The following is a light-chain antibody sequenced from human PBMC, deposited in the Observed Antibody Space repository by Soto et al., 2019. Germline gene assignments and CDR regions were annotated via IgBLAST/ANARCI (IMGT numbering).Light chain of an antibody. J-gene: IGKJ4*01. Sequence: EIVLTQSPATLSLSPGERGTLSFRSSQSVSSYLAWYQQKPGQAPRLLIYDASNRATGIPARFSGSGSGTDFTLTISSLEPEDFAVYYCQQRSNWPALTFGGGTKVDIK. V-gene: IGKV3-11*01. CDR2: DAS. CDR3: QQRSNWPALT. CDR1: QSVSSY.